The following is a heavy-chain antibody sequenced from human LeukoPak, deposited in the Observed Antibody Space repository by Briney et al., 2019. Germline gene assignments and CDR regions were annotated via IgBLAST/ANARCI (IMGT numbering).Heavy chain of an antibody. Sequence: ASVKVSCKASGYTFTGYYMHWVRQAPGQGLEWMGWINPNSGGTNYAQKFQGRVTMTRDTSISTAYMELSRLRSDDTAVYYRARGYCSGGSCLLYYYYYMDVWGKGTTVTVSS. J-gene: IGHJ6*03. D-gene: IGHD2-15*01. V-gene: IGHV1-2*02. CDR1: GYTFTGYY. CDR2: INPNSGGT. CDR3: ARGYCSGGSCLLYYYYYMDV.